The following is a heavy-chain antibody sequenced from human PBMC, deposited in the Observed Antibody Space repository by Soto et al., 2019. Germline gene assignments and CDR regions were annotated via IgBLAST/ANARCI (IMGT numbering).Heavy chain of an antibody. CDR1: GYTFTYYY. Sequence: ASVKVSCKASGYTFTYYYIHWVRLAPGQGLEWMGWINPKSGGTSHAQKFQGRVTMTRDTSTSTVYMELSRLTSDDRAVYFCARRDSSGSFDYWGQGSLVTVSS. CDR2: INPKSGGT. V-gene: IGHV1-2*02. D-gene: IGHD5-18*01. CDR3: ARRDSSGSFDY. J-gene: IGHJ4*02.